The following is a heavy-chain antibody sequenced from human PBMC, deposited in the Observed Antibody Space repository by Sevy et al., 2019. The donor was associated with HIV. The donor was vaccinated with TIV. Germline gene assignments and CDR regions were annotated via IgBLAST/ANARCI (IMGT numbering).Heavy chain of an antibody. Sequence: SETLSLTCTVSGGSISSYYWSWIRQPPGKGLEWIGYIYYSGSTNYNPSLKSRVTISVDTSKNQFSLKLSSVTAADTAVYYCARAVSSRMATIRGAFDIWGQGTMVTVSS. J-gene: IGHJ3*02. D-gene: IGHD5-12*01. CDR2: IYYSGST. CDR1: GGSISSYY. V-gene: IGHV4-59*01. CDR3: ARAVSSRMATIRGAFDI.